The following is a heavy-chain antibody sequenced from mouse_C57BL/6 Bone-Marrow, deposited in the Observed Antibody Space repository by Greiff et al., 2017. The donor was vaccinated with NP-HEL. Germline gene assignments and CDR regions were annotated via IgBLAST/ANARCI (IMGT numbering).Heavy chain of an antibody. V-gene: IGHV5-6*01. CDR2: ISSGGSYT. D-gene: IGHD1-1*01. Sequence: EVNLVESGGDLVKPGGSLKLSCAASGFTFSSYGMSWVRQTPDKRLEWVATISSGGSYTYYPDSVKGRFTISRDNAKNTLYLQMSSLKSEDTAMYYCARHGGELPGAMDYWGQGTSVTVSS. J-gene: IGHJ4*01. CDR1: GFTFSSYG. CDR3: ARHGGELPGAMDY.